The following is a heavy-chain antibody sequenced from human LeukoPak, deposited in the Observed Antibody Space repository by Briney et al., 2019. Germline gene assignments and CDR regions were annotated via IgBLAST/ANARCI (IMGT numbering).Heavy chain of an antibody. J-gene: IGHJ4*02. CDR3: AKRAGYSYGWSDY. CDR1: GFTFSTYE. CDR2: ISVSGGST. D-gene: IGHD5-18*01. V-gene: IGHV3-23*01. Sequence: PGGSLRLSCAASGFTFSTYEMNWVRQAPGKGLEWVSAISVSGGSTYYADSVKGRFTISRDNSKNTLYLQMNSLRAEDTAVYYCAKRAGYSYGWSDYWGQGTLVTVSS.